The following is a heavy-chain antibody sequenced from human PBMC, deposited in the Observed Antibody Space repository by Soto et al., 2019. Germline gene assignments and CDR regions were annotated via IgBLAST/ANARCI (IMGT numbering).Heavy chain of an antibody. CDR3: ARDRGAAAEMDV. Sequence: EVQLVESGGGLVQPGGSLRLSCAASGFTVSSNYMSWVRQAPGNGLEWVSVIYSGGSTYYADSVKGRFTISRDNSKNTLYLQMNSLRAEDTAVYYCARDRGAAAEMDVWGKGTTVTVSS. J-gene: IGHJ6*04. D-gene: IGHD6-13*01. V-gene: IGHV3-66*01. CDR1: GFTVSSNY. CDR2: IYSGGST.